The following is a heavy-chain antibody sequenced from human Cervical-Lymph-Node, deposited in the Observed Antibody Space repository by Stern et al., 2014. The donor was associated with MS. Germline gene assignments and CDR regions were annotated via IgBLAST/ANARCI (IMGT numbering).Heavy chain of an antibody. CDR1: GVSISIYY. J-gene: IGHJ6*02. Sequence: QLQLQESGPGLVKPSETLSLTCAVSGVSISIYYWSWIRQPPGKGLEWIGYIYYSGSTTYNPSLKSRVTMSVDTSKNQFSMKLSSVTAADTAVYYCARDVGMDVWGQGTTVIVSS. CDR3: ARDVGMDV. CDR2: IYYSGST. V-gene: IGHV4-59*12.